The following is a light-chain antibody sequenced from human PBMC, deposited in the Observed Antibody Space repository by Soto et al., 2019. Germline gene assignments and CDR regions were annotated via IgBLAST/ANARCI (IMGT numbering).Light chain of an antibody. CDR1: QSISSY. J-gene: IGKJ5*01. CDR2: AAS. Sequence: DIQLTQSPSSLSASVGDRVTITCRASQSISSYLNWYQQKPGKAPKLLIYAASSLQSGVPSRFSGSGSGTDFTLTISSLQPEDFATYYCQHSYSNPIAFGQGTRLEIK. V-gene: IGKV1-39*01. CDR3: QHSYSNPIA.